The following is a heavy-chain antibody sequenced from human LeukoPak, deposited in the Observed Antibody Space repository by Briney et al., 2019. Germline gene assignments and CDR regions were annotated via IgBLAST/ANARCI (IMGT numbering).Heavy chain of an antibody. CDR1: GYTFTGYY. Sequence: ASVKVSCKASGYTFTGYYMHWVRQAPGRGLEWMGWINPNSGGTNYAQKFQGWVTMTRDTSISTAYMELSRLRSDDTAVYYCARGLSIGYCSSTSCHAEYFQHWGQGTLVTVSS. CDR3: ARGLSIGYCSSTSCHAEYFQH. CDR2: INPNSGGT. D-gene: IGHD2-2*01. J-gene: IGHJ1*01. V-gene: IGHV1-2*04.